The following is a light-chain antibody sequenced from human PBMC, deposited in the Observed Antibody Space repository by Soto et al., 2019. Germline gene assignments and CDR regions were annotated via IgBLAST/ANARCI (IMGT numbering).Light chain of an antibody. J-gene: IGLJ1*01. Sequence: QSALTQPASVSGSPGQSITISCTGTISDVGGYNFVSWYQQYPGKAPKLMICDVSNRPSGVSNRFSGSKSGNTASLTISGLQAEDEADYYCSSFTGSNYVFGTGTMVTVL. CDR1: ISDVGGYNF. CDR2: DVS. V-gene: IGLV2-14*03. CDR3: SSFTGSNYV.